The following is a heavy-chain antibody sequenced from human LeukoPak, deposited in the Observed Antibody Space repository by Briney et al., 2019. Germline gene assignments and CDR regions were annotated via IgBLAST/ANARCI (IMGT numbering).Heavy chain of an antibody. CDR3: ARGRSSWDAFDI. CDR1: GFNFSSYD. Sequence: GGSLRLSCAASGFNFSSYDMHWVRQATGKGLEWVSAIGTAGDPYYPGSVKGRFTISRENAKNSLYLQMNSLRAGDTAVYYCARGRSSWDAFDIWGQGTMVTVSS. V-gene: IGHV3-13*05. J-gene: IGHJ3*02. CDR2: IGTAGDP. D-gene: IGHD6-13*01.